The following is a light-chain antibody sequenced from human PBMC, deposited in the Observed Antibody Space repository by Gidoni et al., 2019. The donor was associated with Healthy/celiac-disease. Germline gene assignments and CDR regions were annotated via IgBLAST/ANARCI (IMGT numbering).Light chain of an antibody. J-gene: IGLJ2*01. CDR2: EVS. Sequence: QSALTQPAYVSGSPGQSITISCTGTSSDGGGYNYVSWYQQHPGKAPKLMIYEVSNRPSGVSNRFSGSKSGNTASLTISGLQAEDEADYYCSSYTSSSTLVFGGGTKLTVL. CDR3: SSYTSSSTLV. V-gene: IGLV2-14*01. CDR1: SSDGGGYNY.